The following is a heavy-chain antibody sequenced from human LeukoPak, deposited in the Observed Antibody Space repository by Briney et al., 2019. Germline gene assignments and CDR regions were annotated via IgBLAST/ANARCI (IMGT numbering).Heavy chain of an antibody. CDR2: TNQDGSNN. J-gene: IGHJ4*02. D-gene: IGHD2/OR15-2a*01. CDR3: AKYLTRAFDY. V-gene: IGHV3-7*01. CDR1: GSTFRNLW. Sequence: GGSLRLSCAASGSTFRNLWMSWVRQAPGKGLEWVAHTNQDGSNNYYVDSVRGRFTISRDNAKNSLYLQMNSLRAEDTAVYYCAKYLTRAFDYWGQGTLVTVSS.